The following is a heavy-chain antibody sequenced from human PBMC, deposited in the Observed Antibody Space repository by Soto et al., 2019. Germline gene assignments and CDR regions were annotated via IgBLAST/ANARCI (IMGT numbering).Heavy chain of an antibody. D-gene: IGHD4-17*01. CDR3: ATRLDPIREDALDI. Sequence: DVQLVESGGGLIQPGESLRLSCAAFGLTISGKKYVAWVRQAPGKGLEWVSALYDVDGSFYADSVTGRFTTSSDSSKTTVYLQMNDLRPDDTAVYYCATRLDPIREDALDIWGQGTTVTVSS. J-gene: IGHJ3*02. CDR1: GLTISGKKY. V-gene: IGHV3-53*01. CDR2: LYDVDGS.